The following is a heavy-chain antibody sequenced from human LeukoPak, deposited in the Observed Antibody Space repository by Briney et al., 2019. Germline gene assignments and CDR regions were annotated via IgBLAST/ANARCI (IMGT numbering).Heavy chain of an antibody. CDR1: GGSISSTSYY. Sequence: SETLSLTCTVSGGSISSTSYYWGWIRQPPGKGLEWIANIYYSGSTYYNPSLKSRVTISVDTSKNQFSLKLSSVTAADTAVYYCTRGVARSSKFHFSYYFDYWGQGTLVTVSS. V-gene: IGHV4-39*07. J-gene: IGHJ4*02. CDR3: TRGVARSSKFHFSYYFDY. D-gene: IGHD6-6*01. CDR2: IYYSGST.